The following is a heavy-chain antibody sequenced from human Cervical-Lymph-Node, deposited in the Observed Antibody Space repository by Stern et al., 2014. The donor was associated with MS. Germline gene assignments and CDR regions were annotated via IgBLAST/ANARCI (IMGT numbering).Heavy chain of an antibody. V-gene: IGHV5-51*01. Sequence: VQLVQSGAEVKKPGESLQISCTGSEYSFTNYWIGWVRQMPGKGLEWMGIVYPGDSDPRSSPSFQGQVTISADKSISTAYLQWRSLKASDTAMYYCARSRTLRALGAFDIWGQGTVVTVSS. D-gene: IGHD3-16*02. CDR3: ARSRTLRALGAFDI. CDR1: EYSFTNYW. CDR2: VYPGDSDP. J-gene: IGHJ3*02.